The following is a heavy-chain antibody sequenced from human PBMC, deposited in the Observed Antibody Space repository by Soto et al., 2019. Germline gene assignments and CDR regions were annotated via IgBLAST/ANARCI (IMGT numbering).Heavy chain of an antibody. CDR3: ARYSGSYYDHDAFDI. J-gene: IGHJ3*02. CDR1: GGSLSSYY. Sequence: SETLSLTCTVSGGSLSSYYWSWIRQPPGKGLEWIGYIYYSGSTNYHPSLMSRVTISVDTSKNQFSLKLSSVTAADTAVYYCARYSGSYYDHDAFDIWGQGTMVTVSS. V-gene: IGHV4-59*01. CDR2: IYYSGST. D-gene: IGHD1-26*01.